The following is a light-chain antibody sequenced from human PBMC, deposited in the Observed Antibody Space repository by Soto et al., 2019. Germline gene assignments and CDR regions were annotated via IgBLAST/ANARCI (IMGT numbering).Light chain of an antibody. CDR1: NIGSKS. V-gene: IGLV3-21*04. J-gene: IGLJ2*01. CDR2: YDR. Sequence: SYELTQPPSVSVAPGKTARITCGGNNIGSKSVHWYQQKPGQAPVLVIYYDRDRPSGIPERYSGSNSGSTATLTISRVEAXXXXDYHCQVWDSSSDHPVVFGGGTKVTVL. CDR3: QVWDSSSDHPVV.